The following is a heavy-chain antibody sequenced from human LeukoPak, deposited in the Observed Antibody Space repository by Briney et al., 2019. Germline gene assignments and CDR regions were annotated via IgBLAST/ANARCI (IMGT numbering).Heavy chain of an antibody. D-gene: IGHD3-10*01. CDR2: IYYSGST. J-gene: IGHJ6*04. CDR3: ARVATMVRGSNGMDV. CDR1: GGSISNYH. Sequence: PSETLSLTCTVSGGSISNYHWTWIRQPPGKGLEWIGYIYYSGSTNYNPSLRSRATISVDTSKKQFSLNLSSVTAADTALYYCARVATMVRGSNGMDVWGKGTTVTVSS. V-gene: IGHV4-59*01.